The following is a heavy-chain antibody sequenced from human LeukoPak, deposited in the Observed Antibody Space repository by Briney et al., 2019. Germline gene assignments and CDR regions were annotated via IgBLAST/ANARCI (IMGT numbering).Heavy chain of an antibody. D-gene: IGHD3-22*01. Sequence: GASVKVSCKASGGTFSSYAISWVRQAPGQGLEWMGRIIPILGIANYAQKFQGRVTITADKSTSTAYMELSSLRSEDTAVYYCARDQHYYDSSGYYYYYYGMDVWGQGTTVTVSS. CDR2: IIPILGIA. V-gene: IGHV1-69*04. J-gene: IGHJ6*02. CDR3: ARDQHYYDSSGYYYYYYGMDV. CDR1: GGTFSSYA.